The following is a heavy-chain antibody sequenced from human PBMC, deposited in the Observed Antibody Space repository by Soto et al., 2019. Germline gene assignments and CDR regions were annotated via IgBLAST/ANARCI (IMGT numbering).Heavy chain of an antibody. CDR1: GFTFSSYW. Sequence: GCSLRLSCAASGFTFSSYWMSWVRQAPGKGLEWVANIKQDGSENYYVDSVKGRFTISRDNGKNSLSLQMNSLRAEDPAVYYCAREGDQRAFDIWGQGTMVTVSS. CDR2: IKQDGSEN. D-gene: IGHD3-16*01. CDR3: AREGDQRAFDI. J-gene: IGHJ3*02. V-gene: IGHV3-7*03.